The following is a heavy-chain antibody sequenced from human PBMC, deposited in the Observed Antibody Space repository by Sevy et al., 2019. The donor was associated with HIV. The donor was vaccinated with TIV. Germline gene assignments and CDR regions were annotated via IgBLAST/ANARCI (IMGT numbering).Heavy chain of an antibody. J-gene: IGHJ4*02. D-gene: IGHD2-8*01. CDR1: GFTFSKYS. CDR3: VREGCTKPHDY. Sequence: GSLRLSCAASGFTFSKYSMSWVRQAPGKGLEWVSTFSFGCGRINYADSVKGRFTISRDDSKNTLYLQMNSLRAEDTAVYYCVREGCTKPHDYWGQGTLVTVSS. CDR2: FSFGCGRI. V-gene: IGHV3-23*01.